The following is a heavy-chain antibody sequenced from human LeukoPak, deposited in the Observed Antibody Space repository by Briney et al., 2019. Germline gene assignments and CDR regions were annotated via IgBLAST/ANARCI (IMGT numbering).Heavy chain of an antibody. CDR3: ARGGVHRGQGAFDI. CDR1: GGSISSSSYY. Sequence: SETLSLTCTVSGGSISSSSYYWGWIRQPPGKGLEWIGSIYYSGSTYYNPSLKSRVTISVDTSKNQFSLKLSSVTAADTAVYYCARGGVHRGQGAFDIWGQGTMVTVSP. J-gene: IGHJ3*02. CDR2: IYYSGST. D-gene: IGHD3-10*01. V-gene: IGHV4-39*07.